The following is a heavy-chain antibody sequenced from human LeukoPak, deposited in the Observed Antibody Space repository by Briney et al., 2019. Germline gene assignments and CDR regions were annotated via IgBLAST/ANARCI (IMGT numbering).Heavy chain of an antibody. CDR2: IYYSGST. CDR1: GGSISSSSYY. CDR3: ACQPGIAARWSYYYGMDV. V-gene: IGHV4-39*01. J-gene: IGHJ6*02. D-gene: IGHD6-6*01. Sequence: PSETLSPTCTVSGGSISSSSYYWGWIRQPPGKGLEWIGSIYYSGSTYYNPSLKSRVTISVDTSKNQFSLKLSSVTAADTAVYYCACQPGIAARWSYYYGMDVWGQGTTVTVSS.